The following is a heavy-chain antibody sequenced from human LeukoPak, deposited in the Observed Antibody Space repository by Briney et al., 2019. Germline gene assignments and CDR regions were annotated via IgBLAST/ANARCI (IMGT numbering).Heavy chain of an antibody. J-gene: IGHJ3*02. CDR1: GFTFSSYW. Sequence: PGGSLRLSCAASGFTFSSYWMRWVRQAPGKGLVWVSRINSDGSSPSYADSVKGRFTISTDNAKNTLYLQMNSLRAEDTAVYHCARDYDSAFDIWGQGTMVTVSS. CDR3: ARDYDSAFDI. D-gene: IGHD3-3*01. CDR2: INSDGSSP. V-gene: IGHV3-74*01.